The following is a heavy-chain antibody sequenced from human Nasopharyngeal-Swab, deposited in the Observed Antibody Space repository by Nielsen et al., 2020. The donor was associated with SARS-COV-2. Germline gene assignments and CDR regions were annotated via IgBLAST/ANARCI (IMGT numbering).Heavy chain of an antibody. CDR3: ARISAAPPPYYGMDV. CDR2: IIPIFGTA. D-gene: IGHD6-13*01. Sequence: SVKVSCKASVGTFSSYAISWVRPAPAQGLEWMGGIIPIFGTANYAQKFQGRVTITADESTSTAYMELSSLRSEDTAVYYCARISAAPPPYYGMDVWGQGTTVTVSS. J-gene: IGHJ6*02. CDR1: VGTFSSYA. V-gene: IGHV1-69*13.